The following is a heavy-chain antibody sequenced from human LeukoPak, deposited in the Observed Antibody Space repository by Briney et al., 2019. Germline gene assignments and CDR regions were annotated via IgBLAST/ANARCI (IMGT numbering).Heavy chain of an antibody. CDR3: AKDSTEWGITSAWYFDS. Sequence: PGGTLRLSCAASGFTFSSYGMTWVRQVPGKGLEWVSAISGSGDRTYYADSVKGRFIISRDNSKNTLYVQMSSMRAEDTALYYCAKDSTEWGITSAWYFDSWGQGTLVTVSS. D-gene: IGHD3-3*01. V-gene: IGHV3-23*01. CDR1: GFTFSSYG. J-gene: IGHJ4*02. CDR2: ISGSGDRT.